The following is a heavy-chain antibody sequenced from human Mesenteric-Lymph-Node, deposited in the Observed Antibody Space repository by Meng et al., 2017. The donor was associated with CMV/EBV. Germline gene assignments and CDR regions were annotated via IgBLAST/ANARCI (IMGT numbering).Heavy chain of an antibody. CDR1: GFTFSSYY. D-gene: IGHD3-22*01. J-gene: IGHJ6*02. Sequence: GESLKISCVVSGFTFSSYYMHWVRQAPGKGLVWVSRINTDGRSTKYADSVKGRFTTSRDNAKNTLYLQMNSLRVEDTAVYFCARLDYYDRSGYSDYYYYGMDVWGQGTTVTVSS. CDR2: INTDGRST. CDR3: ARLDYYDRSGYSDYYYYGMDV. V-gene: IGHV3-74*03.